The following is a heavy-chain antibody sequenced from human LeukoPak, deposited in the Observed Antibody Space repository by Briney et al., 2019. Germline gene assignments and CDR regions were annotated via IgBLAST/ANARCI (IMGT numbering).Heavy chain of an antibody. CDR2: VIPIFGTA. J-gene: IGHJ6*03. D-gene: IGHD1-26*01. V-gene: IGHV1-69*06. CDR3: ARDFRGATNPGYMDV. Sequence: ASVTVSCKASGYTFTSYGISWLRQAPGQGLEWMGGVIPIFGTANYAQKFRGRVTITADKSPSTAYMELTSLRSEDTAVDYCARDFRGATNPGYMDVWGKGTTVTVSS. CDR1: GYTFTSYG.